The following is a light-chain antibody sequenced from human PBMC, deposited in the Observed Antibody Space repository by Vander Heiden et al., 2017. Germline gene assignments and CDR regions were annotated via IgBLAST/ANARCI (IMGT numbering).Light chain of an antibody. CDR2: GNS. V-gene: IGLV1-40*01. Sequence: QSVLTPPPSVSGAPGQRVTISCTGSTSNIGAGYDVHWYKQLPGTAPKHLIYGNSNRPSGVPDRFSGSKSGTSASLAITGLQAEDEADYYCQSYDSSLSGWVFGGGTKLTVL. CDR3: QSYDSSLSGWV. J-gene: IGLJ3*02. CDR1: TSNIGAGYD.